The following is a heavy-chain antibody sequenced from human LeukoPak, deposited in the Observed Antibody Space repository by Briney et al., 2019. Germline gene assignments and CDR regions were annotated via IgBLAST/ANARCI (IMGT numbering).Heavy chain of an antibody. J-gene: IGHJ6*03. Sequence: SVKVSCKASGGAFSSYGISWVRQAPGQGLEWMGGIIPVFGTANYAQKFQGRVTITTDDSSSTAYMELSSLRSEDTAVYYCARCGPCSSSSRAYYYSYMDVRGKGTTVTVSS. CDR1: GGAFSSYG. D-gene: IGHD6-6*01. V-gene: IGHV1-69*05. CDR3: ARCGPCSSSSRAYYYSYMDV. CDR2: IIPVFGTA.